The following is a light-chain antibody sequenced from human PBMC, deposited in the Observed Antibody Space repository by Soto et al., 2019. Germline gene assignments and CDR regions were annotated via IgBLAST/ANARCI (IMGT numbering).Light chain of an antibody. CDR1: SGHSSYA. J-gene: IGLJ2*01. Sequence: QPVLTQSPSASASLGASVKLTCTLSSGHSSYAIAWHQQQPEKGPRYLMKLNSDGSHSKGDGIPDRFSGSSSGAERYLTISSLQSEDEADYYWQTWGTGPKVFGGGTQLTVL. V-gene: IGLV4-69*01. CDR3: QTWGTGPKV. CDR2: LNSDGSH.